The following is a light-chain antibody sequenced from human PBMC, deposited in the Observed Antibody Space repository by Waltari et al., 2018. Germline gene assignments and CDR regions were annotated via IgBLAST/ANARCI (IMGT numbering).Light chain of an antibody. CDR2: TDN. CDR3: AAWDDSLTGRV. CDR1: SSNIGSNY. Sequence: QSVLTQPSSASGTPGQRVTISCSGSSSNIGSNYVYWYQQLPGTAPKLLIHTDNQRPSGVPYRFSASKSGASASLAVSGRRSDDEADYYCAAWDDSLTGRVFGGGTKLTVL. V-gene: IGLV1-47*01. J-gene: IGLJ3*02.